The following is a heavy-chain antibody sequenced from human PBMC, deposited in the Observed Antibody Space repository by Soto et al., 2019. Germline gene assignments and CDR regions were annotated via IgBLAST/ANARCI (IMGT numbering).Heavy chain of an antibody. D-gene: IGHD4-17*01. Sequence: EVQLVESGGGLVQPGGSLRLSCAASGFTFSSYSMNWVRQAPGKGLEWVSYISSSSSTIYYADSVKGRFTISRDNAKNSLYLQMNSLXXXXXXXXXXARDLNYGLFDYWGQGTLVTVSS. V-gene: IGHV3-48*01. CDR2: ISSSSSTI. CDR3: ARDLNYGLFDY. CDR1: GFTFSSYS. J-gene: IGHJ4*02.